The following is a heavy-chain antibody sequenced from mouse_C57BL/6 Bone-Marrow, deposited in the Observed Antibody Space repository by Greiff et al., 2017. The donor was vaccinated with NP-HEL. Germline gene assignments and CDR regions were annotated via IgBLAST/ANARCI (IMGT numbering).Heavy chain of an antibody. D-gene: IGHD1-1*02. CDR3: ARDRVATEYYFDY. Sequence: VQLQQSGPGLVKPSQSLSLTCSVTGYSITSGYYWNWIRQFPGNKLEWMGYISYDGSNNYNPSLKNRISITRDTSKNQFFLKLNSVTTEDTATYYCARDRVATEYYFDYWGQGTTLTVSS. J-gene: IGHJ2*01. CDR1: GYSITSGYY. CDR2: ISYDGSN. V-gene: IGHV3-6*01.